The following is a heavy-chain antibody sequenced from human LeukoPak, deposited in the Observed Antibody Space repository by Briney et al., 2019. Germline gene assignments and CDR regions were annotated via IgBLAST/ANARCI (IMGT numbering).Heavy chain of an antibody. J-gene: IGHJ3*02. CDR1: GGSFSGYY. CDR2: IYYSGST. D-gene: IGHD3-22*01. CDR3: ASLGPDNYYDSSGYLMGAFDI. V-gene: IGHV4-34*01. Sequence: KSSETLSLTCAVYGGSFSGYYWGWIRQPPGKGLEWIGSIYYSGSTHYNPSLKSRVTISVDTSKNQFSLKLSSVTAADTAVYYCASLGPDNYYDSSGYLMGAFDIWGQGTMVTVSS.